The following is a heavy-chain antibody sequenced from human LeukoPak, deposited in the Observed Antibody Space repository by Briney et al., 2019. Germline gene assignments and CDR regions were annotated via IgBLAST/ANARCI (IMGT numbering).Heavy chain of an antibody. V-gene: IGHV3-48*04. CDR1: GFTFSSYS. CDR3: TTEWSTSNTWENY. J-gene: IGHJ4*02. D-gene: IGHD1-26*01. Sequence: GGSLRLSCTASGFTFSSYSMNWVRQAPGKGLEWVSYISSSGSTIYYADSVKGRFTISRDNAKNSLYLQMNSLKSEDTAVYYCTTEWSTSNTWENYWGQGTLVTVSS. CDR2: ISSSGSTI.